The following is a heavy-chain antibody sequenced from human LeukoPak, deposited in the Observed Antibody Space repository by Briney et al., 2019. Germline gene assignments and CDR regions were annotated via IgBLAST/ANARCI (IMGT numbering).Heavy chain of an antibody. V-gene: IGHV4-30-2*01. D-gene: IGHD2-2*01. Sequence: PSQTLSLTCTVSGGSISSGGYYWSWIRQPPGKGLEWIGYIYHSGSTYYNPSLKSRVTISVDRSKNQFSLKLSSVTAADTAVYYCAREEYQLLSFDYWGQGTLVTVSS. CDR3: AREEYQLLSFDY. J-gene: IGHJ4*02. CDR2: IYHSGST. CDR1: GGSISSGGYY.